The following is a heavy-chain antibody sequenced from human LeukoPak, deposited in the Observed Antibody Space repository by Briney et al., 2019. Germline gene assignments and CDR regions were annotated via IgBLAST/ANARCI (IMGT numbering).Heavy chain of an antibody. CDR3: ASYYGSGSASLYYYYYMDV. V-gene: IGHV4-34*01. CDR1: GGSFSGYY. Sequence: SETLSLTCAVYGGSFSGYYWSCIRQPPGKGLEWIGEINHSGSTNYNPSLKSRVTISVDTSKNQFSLKLSSVTAADTAVYYCASYYGSGSASLYYYYYMDVWGKGTTVTVSS. D-gene: IGHD3-10*01. J-gene: IGHJ6*03. CDR2: INHSGST.